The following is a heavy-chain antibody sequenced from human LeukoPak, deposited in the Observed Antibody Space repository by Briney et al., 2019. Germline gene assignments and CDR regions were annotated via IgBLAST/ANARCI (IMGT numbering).Heavy chain of an antibody. CDR1: GFTFSNYA. CDR2: ITGSDGNT. J-gene: IGHJ4*02. Sequence: GASLRLSCAASGFTFSNYAMSWVRQAPWKGLEWVSAITGSDGNTYYADPVKGRFTISRDNSKNTLYLQMNSLRAEDTAVYYCAHWGDFDVLTGYYVPDFWGQGTLVTVSS. CDR3: AHWGDFDVLTGYYVPDF. V-gene: IGHV3-23*01. D-gene: IGHD3-9*01.